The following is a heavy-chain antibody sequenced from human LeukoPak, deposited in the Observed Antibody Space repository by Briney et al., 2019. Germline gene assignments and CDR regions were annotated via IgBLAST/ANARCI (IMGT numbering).Heavy chain of an antibody. J-gene: IGHJ4*02. V-gene: IGHV1-58*01. D-gene: IGHD1-26*01. CDR2: IFVGSGNT. CDR1: GFTFTSSA. CDR3: AADPVGAGMTV. Sequence: GASVNVSCKASGFTFTSSAVQWVRQARGQRLEWIGWIFVGSGNTNYAQKFQERVTITRDMSTSTAYMELSSLRSEDTAVYYCAADPVGAGMTVWGQGTLVTVSS.